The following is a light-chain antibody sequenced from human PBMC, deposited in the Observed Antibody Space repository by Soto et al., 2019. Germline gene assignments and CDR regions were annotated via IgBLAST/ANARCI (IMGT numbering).Light chain of an antibody. CDR1: RSDVGGYNF. J-gene: IGLJ1*01. V-gene: IGLV2-14*01. CDR3: SSYTSSSTLEV. CDR2: EVR. Sequence: QSARTQPASVSGSPGQSITISCTGTRSDVGGYNFVSWYQQLPGKAPKLMIYEVRNRPSGVSNRFSGSKSGNTASLTISGLQAEDEAYYYCSSYTSSSTLEVFGTGTKLTVL.